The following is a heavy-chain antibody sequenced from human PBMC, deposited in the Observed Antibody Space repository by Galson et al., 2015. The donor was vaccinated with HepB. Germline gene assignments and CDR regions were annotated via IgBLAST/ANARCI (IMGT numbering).Heavy chain of an antibody. J-gene: IGHJ6*02. V-gene: IGHV1-18*01. CDR3: ARDSPYYDFWSGYYKGYYYYGMDV. Sequence: SCKASGYTFTSYGISWVRQAPGQGLEWMGWISAYNGNTNYAQKLQGRVTMTTDTSTSTAYMELRSLRSDDTAVYYCARDSPYYDFWSGYYKGYYYYGMDVWGQGTTVTVSS. CDR2: ISAYNGNT. D-gene: IGHD3-3*01. CDR1: GYTFTSYG.